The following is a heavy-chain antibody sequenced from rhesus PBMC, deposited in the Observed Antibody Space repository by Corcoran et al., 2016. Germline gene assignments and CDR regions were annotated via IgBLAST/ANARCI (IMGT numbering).Heavy chain of an antibody. J-gene: IGHJ4*01. CDR2: INTRGGST. CDR3: ARESEAAGYFDY. V-gene: IGHV3-8*01. Sequence: EVQLVESGGGLVQPGGSLRLSCTGSGFTFGSYYMYWVRQTPGKGLEWVSAINTRGGSTCYTASVKCRFTISKENAKHTLYLQMDSLRAEDTAVYYCARESEAAGYFDYWGQGVLVTVSS. D-gene: IGHD6-31*01. CDR1: GFTFGSYY.